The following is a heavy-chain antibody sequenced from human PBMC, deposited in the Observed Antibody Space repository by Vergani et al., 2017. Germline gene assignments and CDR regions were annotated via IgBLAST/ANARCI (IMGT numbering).Heavy chain of an antibody. D-gene: IGHD5-18*01. Sequence: QVQLVESGGGVVQPGRSLRLSCAASGFTFSSYGMHWVRQAPGKGLEWVAVIWYDGSEKYYVDSVKGRFTISRDNAKNSLYLQMNSLRAEDTAVYYCARDYRKTAMVTGYYYMDVWGKGTTVTVSS. J-gene: IGHJ6*03. CDR3: ARDYRKTAMVTGYYYMDV. V-gene: IGHV3-33*01. CDR2: IWYDGSEK. CDR1: GFTFSSYG.